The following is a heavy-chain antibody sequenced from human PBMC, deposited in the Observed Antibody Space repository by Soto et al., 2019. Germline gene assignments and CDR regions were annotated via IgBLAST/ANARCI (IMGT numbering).Heavy chain of an antibody. Sequence: ELQLVESGGGLVQPGGSLKLSCAASGFTFSGSVIHWVRQASGKGLEWVGHIGRKANNYATTYAASVKGRFSIFRDDSENTAYLPMISLKTEDTAVYYCSCQDCSGDACQDPNWGQGTLVTVSS. CDR3: SCQDCSGDACQDPN. V-gene: IGHV3-73*02. CDR1: GFTFSGSV. D-gene: IGHD2-15*01. J-gene: IGHJ4*02. CDR2: IGRKANNYAT.